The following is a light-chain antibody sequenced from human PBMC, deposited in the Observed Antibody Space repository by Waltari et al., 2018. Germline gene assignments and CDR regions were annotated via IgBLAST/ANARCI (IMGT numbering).Light chain of an antibody. CDR1: QSVSNY. J-gene: IGKJ4*01. CDR2: DTS. Sequence: DIVLTQSPATLSLSPGERATLSCWASQSVSNYLASYQQKPGQAPRLLIYDTSNRATGIPARFSGSAFGTDFTLTITSLEPEDFAVYYCQQRRTWPLTFGGGTKVEIK. CDR3: QQRRTWPLT. V-gene: IGKV3-11*01.